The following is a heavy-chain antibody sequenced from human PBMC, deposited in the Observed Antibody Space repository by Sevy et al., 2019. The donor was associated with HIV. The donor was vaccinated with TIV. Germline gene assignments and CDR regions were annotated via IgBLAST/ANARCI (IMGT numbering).Heavy chain of an antibody. CDR2: INHSGST. V-gene: IGHV4-34*01. Sequence: SETLSLTCAVYGGSFSGYYWSWIRQPPGKGLEWIGEINHSGSTNYNPSLKSRVTISVDTSKNQFSLKLSSVTAADTAVYYCARFRLELTSSSYFDYWGQGTLVTVSS. CDR3: ARFRLELTSSSYFDY. D-gene: IGHD1-7*01. J-gene: IGHJ4*02. CDR1: GGSFSGYY.